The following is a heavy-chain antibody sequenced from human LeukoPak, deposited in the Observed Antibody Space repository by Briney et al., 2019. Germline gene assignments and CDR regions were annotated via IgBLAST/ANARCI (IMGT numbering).Heavy chain of an antibody. CDR1: GGSISSHY. CDR3: ARVIGVVAAISHNWFDP. D-gene: IGHD2-15*01. J-gene: IGHJ5*02. V-gene: IGHV4-59*11. CDR2: FYYPGST. Sequence: SETLSLTCPVSGGSISSHYWNWIRQPPGKGLEGIGYFYYPGSTNYNPSLKSRVNISAHASKNQFSLKLSSVTAADTAVYYCARVIGVVAAISHNWFDPWGQGTLVTVPS.